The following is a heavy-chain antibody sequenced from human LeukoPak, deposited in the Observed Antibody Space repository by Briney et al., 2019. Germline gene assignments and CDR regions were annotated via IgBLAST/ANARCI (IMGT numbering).Heavy chain of an antibody. Sequence: TSEALSLTCTVSGGSISNYYWSWIRQPPGKGLEWIGYIYYSGSTNYNPSLKSRVTISVDTSKNQFSLKLSSVTAADTAVYYCARDDGLDYYYYMDVWGKGTTVTVSS. CDR3: ARDDGLDYYYYMDV. D-gene: IGHD2-8*01. CDR1: GGSISNYY. J-gene: IGHJ6*03. V-gene: IGHV4-59*12. CDR2: IYYSGST.